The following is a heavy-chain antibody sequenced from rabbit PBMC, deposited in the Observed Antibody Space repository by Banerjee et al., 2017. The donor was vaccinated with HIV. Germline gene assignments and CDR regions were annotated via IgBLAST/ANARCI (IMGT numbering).Heavy chain of an antibody. CDR3: ARDGAGYAGYGYAHL. D-gene: IGHD6-1*01. CDR2: INTSSGNT. Sequence: QSLEESGGDLVKPEGSLTLTCTASGFSFSNKYVMCWVRQAPGKGLEWIACINTSSGNTVYASWAKGRFTISKTSSTTVTLQMTSLTAADTATYFCARDGAGYAGYGYAHLWGPGTLVTVS. CDR1: GFSFSNKYV. V-gene: IGHV1S40*01. J-gene: IGHJ4*01.